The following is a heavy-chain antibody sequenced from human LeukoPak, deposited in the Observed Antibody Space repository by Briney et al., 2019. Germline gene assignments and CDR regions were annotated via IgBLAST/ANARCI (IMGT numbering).Heavy chain of an antibody. Sequence: GESLKISCKGFEHGVRYWIGWVRQMPGKGLEGMGVIYPCDSDTRYSPSFQGQVTFSADKSISTAYLQWSSLKASDTAMYYCARSRTYYDIFTTYTHLYYFDYWGQGTLVTVSS. CDR2: IYPCDSDT. V-gene: IGHV5-51*01. CDR3: ARSRTYYDIFTTYTHLYYFDY. J-gene: IGHJ4*02. CDR1: EHGVRYW. D-gene: IGHD3-9*01.